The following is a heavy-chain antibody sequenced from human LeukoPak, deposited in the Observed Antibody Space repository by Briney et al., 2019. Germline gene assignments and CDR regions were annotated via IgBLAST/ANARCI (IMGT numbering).Heavy chain of an antibody. J-gene: IGHJ4*02. Sequence: PGGSLRLSCAASGFTSSSYWMSWVRQAPGKGLEWVANIKQDGSEKYYVDSVKGRFTISRDNAKNSLYLQMNSLRAEDTAVYYCARPYYDFSIDYWGQGTLVTVSS. CDR1: GFTSSSYW. CDR2: IKQDGSEK. D-gene: IGHD3-3*01. CDR3: ARPYYDFSIDY. V-gene: IGHV3-7*01.